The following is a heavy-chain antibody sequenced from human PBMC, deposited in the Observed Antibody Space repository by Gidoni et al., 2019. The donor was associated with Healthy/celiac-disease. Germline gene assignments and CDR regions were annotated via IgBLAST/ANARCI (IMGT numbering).Heavy chain of an antibody. CDR3: ARGQHNSGSYSPLGY. CDR2: INAGNGNT. J-gene: IGHJ4*02. CDR1: GYTFTSYA. D-gene: IGHD1-26*01. Sequence: QVQLVQSGAEVKKPGASVKVSCKASGYTFTSYAMHWVRQAPGQRLEWMGWINAGNGNTKYSQKFQGRVTITRDTSASTAYMELSSLRSEDTAVYYCARGQHNSGSYSPLGYWGQGTLVTVSS. V-gene: IGHV1-3*01.